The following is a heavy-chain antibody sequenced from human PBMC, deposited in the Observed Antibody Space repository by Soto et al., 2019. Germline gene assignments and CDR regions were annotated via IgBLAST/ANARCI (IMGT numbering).Heavy chain of an antibody. CDR1: GFTFRIYS. CDR2: MTSDTKTI. V-gene: IGHV3-48*02. CDR3: ARRNWFSFDY. J-gene: IGHJ4*02. D-gene: IGHD3-9*01. Sequence: GGSLGLSCAASGFTFRIYSMNWVRQAPGKGLEWISYMTSDTKTIKYADSVKGRFTITRDNDKNSVYLQMTSLRDEDTAVYYCARRNWFSFDYWGQGTLVTVSS.